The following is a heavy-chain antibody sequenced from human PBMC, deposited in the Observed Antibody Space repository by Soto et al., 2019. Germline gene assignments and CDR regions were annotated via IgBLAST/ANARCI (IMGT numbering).Heavy chain of an antibody. V-gene: IGHV3-48*01. CDR2: ISSSSTI. D-gene: IGHD2-15*01. CDR1: GFTFSSYS. CDR3: AQGDCSGGSCYLNDAFDI. J-gene: IGHJ3*02. Sequence: GGSLRLSCAASGFTFSSYSMNWVRQAPGKGLEWVSYISSSSTIHYAASVKGRFTISRDNAKNSLYLQMNSLRAEDTAVYYCAQGDCSGGSCYLNDAFDIWGQGTMVTVSS.